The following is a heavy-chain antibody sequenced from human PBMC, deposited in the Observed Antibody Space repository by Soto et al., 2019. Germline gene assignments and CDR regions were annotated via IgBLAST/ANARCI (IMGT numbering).Heavy chain of an antibody. V-gene: IGHV1-69*13. CDR3: ARSVGSGSYYPNPYYYYGMDV. J-gene: IGHJ6*02. CDR2: IIPIFGTA. CDR1: GGTFSSYA. Sequence: ASVKVSCKASGGTFSSYAISWVRQAPGQGLEWMGGIIPIFGTANYAQKFQGRVTITADESTSTACMELSSLRSEDTAVYYCARSVGSGSYYPNPYYYYGMDVWGQGTTVTVSS. D-gene: IGHD3-10*01.